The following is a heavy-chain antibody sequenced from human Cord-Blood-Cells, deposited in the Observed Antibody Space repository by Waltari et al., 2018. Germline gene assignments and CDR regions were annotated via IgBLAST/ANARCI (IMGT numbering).Heavy chain of an antibody. CDR3: AKDQATYYDFWSGYYDY. Sequence: QVQLVESGGGVVQPGRSLRLSCAASGFTFSSYGMHWVRQAPGQGLEWVAVISYDGSNKYYADSVKGRFTISRDNSKNTLYLQMNSLRAEDTAVYYCAKDQATYYDFWSGYYDYWGQGTLVTVSS. CDR1: GFTFSSYG. CDR2: ISYDGSNK. V-gene: IGHV3-30*18. J-gene: IGHJ4*02. D-gene: IGHD3-3*01.